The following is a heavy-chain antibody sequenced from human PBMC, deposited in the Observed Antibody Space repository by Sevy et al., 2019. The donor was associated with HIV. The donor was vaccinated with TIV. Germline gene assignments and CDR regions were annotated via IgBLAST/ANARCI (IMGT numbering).Heavy chain of an antibody. CDR1: GFTFSSYE. V-gene: IGHV3-48*03. J-gene: IGHJ4*02. D-gene: IGHD6-19*01. CDR3: AGDRQGITVAGTAIDY. Sequence: GGSLRLSCAASGFTFSSYEMNWVRQAPGKGLEWISYFTLSGSSMYYADSLKGRFTISSDNAKNSLYLQLNSRRAEDTAVYYCAGDRQGITVAGTAIDYWGQGTLVTVSS. CDR2: FTLSGSSM.